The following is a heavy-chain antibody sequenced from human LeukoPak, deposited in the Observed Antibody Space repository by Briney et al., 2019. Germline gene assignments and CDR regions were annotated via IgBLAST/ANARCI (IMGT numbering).Heavy chain of an antibody. CDR1: GYSFTSYW. CDR3: ARNPAAGNFWFDP. D-gene: IGHD6-13*01. J-gene: IGHJ5*02. Sequence: GESLKISCKGSGYSFTSYWIGWVRQMPGKGLEWMGIIYPADSHTRYSPSFQGQVTISADKSISTAYLQWSSLKASDTAMYYCARNPAAGNFWFDPWGQGTLVTVSS. V-gene: IGHV5-51*01. CDR2: IYPADSHT.